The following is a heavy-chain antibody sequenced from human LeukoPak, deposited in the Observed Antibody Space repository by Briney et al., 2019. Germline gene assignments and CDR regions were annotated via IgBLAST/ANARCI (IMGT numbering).Heavy chain of an antibody. CDR1: GFTFSSYA. CDR2: ISGSGGST. CDR3: AKDVFLAAAGEYYFDY. D-gene: IGHD6-13*01. V-gene: IGHV3-23*01. Sequence: PGGSLRLSCAASGFTFSSYAMSWVRQAPGKGLEWVSAISGSGGSTYYADSVKGRFTISRDNSKNTLYLQMNSLRAEDMAVYYCAKDVFLAAAGEYYFDYWGQGTLVTVSS. J-gene: IGHJ4*02.